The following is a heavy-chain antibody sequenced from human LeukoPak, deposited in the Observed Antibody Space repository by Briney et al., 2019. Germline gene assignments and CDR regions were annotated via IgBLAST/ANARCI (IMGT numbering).Heavy chain of an antibody. J-gene: IGHJ6*02. CDR2: INPSGGST. V-gene: IGHV1-46*01. D-gene: IGHD3-3*01. CDR3: ARARDEYDFWSDSYGMDV. CDR1: GYTFTSYY. Sequence: ASVKVSCKASGYTFTSYYMHWVRQAPGQGLEWMGIINPSGGSTSYAQKFQGRVTMTRDTSTSTVYMELSSLRSEDTAVYYCARARDEYDFWSDSYGMDVWGQGTTVTVSS.